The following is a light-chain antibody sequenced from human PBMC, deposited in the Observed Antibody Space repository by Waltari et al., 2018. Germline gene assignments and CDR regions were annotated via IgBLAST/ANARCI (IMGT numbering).Light chain of an antibody. V-gene: IGLV6-57*03. Sequence: FMLTQPHSVSESPGKRVTISCTRSRGSIVSNYVQWYQQRPGSAPTTIIYENNRRPPGVPDRFAVSIDSSSNSASLVISGVKTEDEADYYCQSYNSTGWVFGGGTKLTVL. J-gene: IGLJ3*02. CDR3: QSYNSTGWV. CDR2: ENN. CDR1: RGSIVSNY.